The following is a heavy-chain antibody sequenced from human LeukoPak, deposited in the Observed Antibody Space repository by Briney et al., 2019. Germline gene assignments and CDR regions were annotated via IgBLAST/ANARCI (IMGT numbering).Heavy chain of an antibody. D-gene: IGHD2-8*01. V-gene: IGHV4-59*01. J-gene: IGHJ1*01. CDR2: IYYSGST. CDR3: ARAELDCTNGVCYRAEYFQH. CDR1: GGSTSSYY. Sequence: PSETLSLTCTVSGGSTSSYYWSWIRQPPGKGLEWIGYIYYSGSTNYNPSLKSRVTISVDTSKNQFSLKLSSVTAADTAVYYCARAELDCTNGVCYRAEYFQHWGQGTLVTVSS.